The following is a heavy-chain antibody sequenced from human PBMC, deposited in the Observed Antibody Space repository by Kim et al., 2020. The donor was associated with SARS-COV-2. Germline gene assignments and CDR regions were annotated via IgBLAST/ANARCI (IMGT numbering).Heavy chain of an antibody. J-gene: IGHJ4*02. CDR3: AKKQHGTGKPFDY. V-gene: IGHV3-23*01. CDR2: ISGSGDVT. D-gene: IGHD3-9*01. Sequence: GGSLRLSCAASGFSFSSYAMSWVRQAPGKGLEWVSVISGSGDVTYYADSVKGRFTISRDNSKNTLYLQMKSLRAEDTAVYYCAKKQHGTGKPFDYWGQGTLVTVSS. CDR1: GFSFSSYA.